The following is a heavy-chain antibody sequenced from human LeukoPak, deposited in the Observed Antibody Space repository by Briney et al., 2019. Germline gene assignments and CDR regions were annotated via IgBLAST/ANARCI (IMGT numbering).Heavy chain of an antibody. CDR3: AKDIGLTTVTTWDAFDI. V-gene: IGHV3-9*01. D-gene: IGHD4-17*01. CDR1: GFTFDDYA. CDR2: ISWNSGSI. J-gene: IGHJ3*02. Sequence: GRSLRLSCAASGFTFDDYAMHWVRQAPGKGLEWVSGISWNSGSIGYADSVKGRFTISRDNAKNSLYLQMNSLRAEDTALYYCAKDIGLTTVTTWDAFDIWGQGTMVTVSS.